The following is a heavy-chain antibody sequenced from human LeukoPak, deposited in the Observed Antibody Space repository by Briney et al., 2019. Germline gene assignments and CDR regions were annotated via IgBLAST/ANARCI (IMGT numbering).Heavy chain of an antibody. CDR3: AREKSRGGPYDSSGYSNAFDI. Sequence: SQTLSLTCTVSGGSISSGDYYWSWIRQPPGKGLEWLGYIYYSGSTYYNPSLKSRVTISVDTSKNQFSLKLSSVTAADTAVYYCAREKSRGGPYDSSGYSNAFDIWGQGTMVTVSS. J-gene: IGHJ3*02. V-gene: IGHV4-30-4*01. CDR2: IYYSGST. D-gene: IGHD3-22*01. CDR1: GGSISSGDYY.